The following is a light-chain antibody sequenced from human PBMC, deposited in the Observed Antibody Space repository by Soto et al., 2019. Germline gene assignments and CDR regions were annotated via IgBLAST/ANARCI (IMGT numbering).Light chain of an antibody. J-gene: IGLJ2*01. CDR1: SSDVGGYNY. V-gene: IGLV2-14*01. Sequence: QSALTQPASVSGSPGQSITISCTGTSSDVGGYNYVSWYQQHPGKAPKLMIYDVSNRPSGVSNRFSGSKSGNTASLTISGLQAEDDADYYCSSYTGSSTLGGVFGGGTKLTVL. CDR3: SSYTGSSTLGGV. CDR2: DVS.